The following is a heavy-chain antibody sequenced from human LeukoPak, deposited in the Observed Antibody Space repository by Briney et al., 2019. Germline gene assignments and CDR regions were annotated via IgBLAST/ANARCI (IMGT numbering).Heavy chain of an antibody. CDR2: ISYDGSNK. CDR1: GFTFSSYA. J-gene: IGHJ4*02. CDR3: AKGYYYDSSGYYPVTPFDY. Sequence: GGSLRLSCAASGFTFSSYAMHWVRQAPGKGLEWVAVISYDGSNKYYADSVKGRFTISRDNSKNTLYLQMNSLRAEDTAVYYCAKGYYYDSSGYYPVTPFDYWGQGTLVTVSS. V-gene: IGHV3-30-3*01. D-gene: IGHD3-22*01.